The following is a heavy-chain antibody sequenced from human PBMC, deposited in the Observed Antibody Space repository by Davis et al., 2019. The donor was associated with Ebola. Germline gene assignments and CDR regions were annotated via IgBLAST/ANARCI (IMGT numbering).Heavy chain of an antibody. CDR3: ATLRRTITGMDDAFDI. CDR2: IYPLDSDT. D-gene: IGHD1-20*01. J-gene: IGHJ3*02. CDR1: GYTFSSYW. V-gene: IGHV5-51*01. Sequence: GSLRLPCKGSGYTFSSYWIGWVRQMPGKGLEWMGIIYPLDSDTRYSPSFQGQVTITADKSITTAYLQWTSLKASDTAMYYCATLRRTITGMDDAFDIWGQGTMVTVSS.